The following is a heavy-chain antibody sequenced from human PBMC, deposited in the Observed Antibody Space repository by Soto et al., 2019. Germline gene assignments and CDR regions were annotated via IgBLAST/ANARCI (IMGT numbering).Heavy chain of an antibody. V-gene: IGHV2-70*04. CDR3: ARGSGRYGLDY. CDR1: GFSLTTTGMR. D-gene: IGHD1-26*01. J-gene: IGHJ4*02. Sequence: ECGPTLVNPTPTLPLTCTFSGFSLTTTGMRVSWIRQPPGKALEWLARIDCDDDKFYGTSLKTRLTISKDTAKNQVVLTMTNMDPVDTATYYCARGSGRYGLDYWGQGTMVTVSS. CDR2: IDCDDDK.